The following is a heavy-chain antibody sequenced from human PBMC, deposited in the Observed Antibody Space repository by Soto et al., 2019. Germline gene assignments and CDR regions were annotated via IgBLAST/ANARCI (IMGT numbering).Heavy chain of an antibody. CDR1: GGFPRREH. CDR3: ARHVASRGWTLDY. V-gene: IGHV4-59*08. D-gene: IGHD6-19*01. J-gene: IGHJ4*02. Sequence: SEDRSPPRTGSGGFPRREHWTLCRLPPGKGLEWIGYIYYSGSTNYNPSLKSRVTISVDTSKKQFSLKLSSVTAADTAVYYCARHVASRGWTLDYWGQGTLVTVSS. CDR2: IYYSGST.